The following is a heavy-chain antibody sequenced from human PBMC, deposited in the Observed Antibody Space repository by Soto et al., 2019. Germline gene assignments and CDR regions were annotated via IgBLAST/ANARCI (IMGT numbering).Heavy chain of an antibody. CDR2: IYTTGAT. Sequence: QVQLQESGPGLVKPSETLSLTCSVSGASISRKYWSWLRQPAGGGLEWIGRIYTTGATNYNSALKDRISISMDTFKNQFSLRLTYVTAADTAVYFCAMTVIAPSPYLDHWGQGLLVTVSS. CDR3: AMTVIAPSPYLDH. J-gene: IGHJ4*02. V-gene: IGHV4-4*07. D-gene: IGHD4-17*01. CDR1: GASISRKY.